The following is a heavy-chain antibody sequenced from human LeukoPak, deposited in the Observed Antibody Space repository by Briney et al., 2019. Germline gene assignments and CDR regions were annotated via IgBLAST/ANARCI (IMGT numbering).Heavy chain of an antibody. D-gene: IGHD2-2*01. CDR3: AKSGPAAGRPDAFDI. CDR2: IYYSGIT. J-gene: IGHJ3*02. Sequence: SETLSLTCTLSGGSVTTSSLYWAWIRQPPGKGLECIGTIYYSGITYYHSSLKSRVTISVDTSKNQFSLKLNSVTAADTAVYFCAKSGPAAGRPDAFDIWGQGTMVTVSS. V-gene: IGHV4-39*07. CDR1: GGSVTTSSLY.